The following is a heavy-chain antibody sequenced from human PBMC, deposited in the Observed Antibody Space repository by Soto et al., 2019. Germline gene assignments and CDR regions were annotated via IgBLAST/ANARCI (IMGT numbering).Heavy chain of an antibody. V-gene: IGHV4-31*03. CDR2: IYYIGNT. J-gene: IGHJ6*02. Sequence: QVQLQESGPGLVKPSQTLSLTCTVSGGSISSGGYYWSWIGQHPGKGLEWIGYIYYIGNTYYNPSLKSRVTISVATSQLQFSLQLSSVTAADTAWYYCASALRFGDYYGMDVWGQGTTVTVSS. CDR3: ASALRFGDYYGMDV. CDR1: GGSISSGGYY. D-gene: IGHD3-10*01.